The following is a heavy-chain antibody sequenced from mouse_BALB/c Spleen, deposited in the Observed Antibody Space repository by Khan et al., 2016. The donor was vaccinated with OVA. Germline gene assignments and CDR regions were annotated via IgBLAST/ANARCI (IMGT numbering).Heavy chain of an antibody. Sequence: VQLVESGADLVKPGGSLKLSCAASGFTFSTYGMSWVRQTPDKRLEWVATISSGGHYTYYIDSVKGRFTISRDTSKNILYLQMTSLRSEDTAMDYCARLAYYYNSEGFAYWGQGTLVTVSA. CDR2: ISSGGHYT. D-gene: IGHD1-1*01. CDR1: GFTFSTYG. CDR3: ARLAYYYNSEGFAY. J-gene: IGHJ3*01. V-gene: IGHV5-6*01.